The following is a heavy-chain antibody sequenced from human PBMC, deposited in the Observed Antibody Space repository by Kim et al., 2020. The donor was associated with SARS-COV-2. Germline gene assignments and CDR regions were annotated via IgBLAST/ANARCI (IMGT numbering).Heavy chain of an antibody. J-gene: IGHJ3*02. Sequence: SRKSRVTMSVDTYKNQFTMRLSSVTAADTAVYYCARDYYDSSGPDDAFDIWGQGTMVTVSS. CDR3: ARDYYDSSGPDDAFDI. V-gene: IGHV4-4*07. D-gene: IGHD3-22*01.